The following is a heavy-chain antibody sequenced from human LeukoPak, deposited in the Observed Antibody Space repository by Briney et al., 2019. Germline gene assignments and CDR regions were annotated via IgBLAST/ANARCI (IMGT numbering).Heavy chain of an antibody. CDR2: ISGGADGP. CDR3: AKFEGHPWGTYRLDY. V-gene: IGHV3-23*01. Sequence: GGSLRLSCAASGFTFSNFAMSWVRQAPGKGLEWVSAISGGADGPYYADSVKGRFTISRVNSKNTLYLQMNSLRTDDTAVYYCAKFEGHPWGTYRLDYWGQGTLVTVSS. D-gene: IGHD3-16*02. J-gene: IGHJ4*02. CDR1: GFTFSNFA.